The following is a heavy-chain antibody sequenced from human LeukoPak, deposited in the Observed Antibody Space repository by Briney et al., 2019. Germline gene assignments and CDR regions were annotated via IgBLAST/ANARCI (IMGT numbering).Heavy chain of an antibody. D-gene: IGHD5-12*01. Sequence: LAGGSLRLSCAASGFTFDDYAMHWVRQAPGKGLEWVSGISWNSGSIGYADSVKGRFTISRDNSKNTLYLQMKSLRAEDTAVYYCAKGGGYEAQYYYYYLDVWGKGTTVTISS. J-gene: IGHJ6*03. CDR1: GFTFDDYA. CDR2: ISWNSGSI. V-gene: IGHV3-9*01. CDR3: AKGGGYEAQYYYYYLDV.